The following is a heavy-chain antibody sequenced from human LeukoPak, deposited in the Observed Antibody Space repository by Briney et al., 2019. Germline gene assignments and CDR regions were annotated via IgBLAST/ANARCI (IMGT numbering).Heavy chain of an antibody. D-gene: IGHD6-13*01. CDR1: GFTFSSYG. Sequence: GGSLRLSCAASGFTFSSYGMHWVRQAPGKGLEWVAVISYDGSNKYYADSVKGRFTISRDNSKNTLYLQMNSLRAEDTAVYYCAKDSSSWTSDDAFDIWGQGTMVTVSS. CDR3: AKDSSSWTSDDAFDI. V-gene: IGHV3-30*18. CDR2: ISYDGSNK. J-gene: IGHJ3*02.